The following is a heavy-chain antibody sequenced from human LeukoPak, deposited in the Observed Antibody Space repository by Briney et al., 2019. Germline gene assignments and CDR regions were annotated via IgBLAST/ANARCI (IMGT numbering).Heavy chain of an antibody. CDR1: GYSFSKYW. Sequence: GKSLKISCEGSGYSFSKYWIGWVRHMPGKGLEWMGIIYPSDSDTRYSPSFEGHVTVSADKSISTAYLQWSSLRASDTAIYFCGRIKTIFSFDIWGQGTMVTVSS. D-gene: IGHD3-3*01. CDR2: IYPSDSDT. J-gene: IGHJ3*02. V-gene: IGHV5-51*01. CDR3: GRIKTIFSFDI.